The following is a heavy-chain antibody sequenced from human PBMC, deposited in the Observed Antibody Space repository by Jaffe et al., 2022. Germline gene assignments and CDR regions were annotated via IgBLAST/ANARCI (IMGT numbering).Heavy chain of an antibody. CDR3: TRTLGITGPKSYWYFDL. CDR1: GFTFSGSA. V-gene: IGHV3-73*02. J-gene: IGHJ2*01. D-gene: IGHD1-20*01. Sequence: EVQLVESGGGLVQPGGSLKLSCAASGFTFSGSAMHWVRQASGKGLEWVGRIRSKANSYATAYAASVKGRFTISRDDSKNTAYLQMNSLKTEDTAVYYCTRTLGITGPKSYWYFDLWGRGTLVTVSS. CDR2: IRSKANSYAT.